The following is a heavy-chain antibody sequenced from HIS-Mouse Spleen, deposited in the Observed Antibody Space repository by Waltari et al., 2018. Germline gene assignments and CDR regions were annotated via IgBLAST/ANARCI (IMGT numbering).Heavy chain of an antibody. D-gene: IGHD6-13*01. CDR3: AREIPYSSSWYDWYFDL. CDR1: GGSISSSSYY. J-gene: IGHJ2*01. V-gene: IGHV4-39*07. Sequence: QLQLQESGPGLVKPSETLSLTCTVSGGSISSSSYYWGWIRQPPGKGVEWIVILYYSGSTYYNPSLKDRVTITVDPSKNQVSLKLSSVTAADTAVYYCAREIPYSSSWYDWYFDLWGRGTLVTVSS. CDR2: LYYSGST.